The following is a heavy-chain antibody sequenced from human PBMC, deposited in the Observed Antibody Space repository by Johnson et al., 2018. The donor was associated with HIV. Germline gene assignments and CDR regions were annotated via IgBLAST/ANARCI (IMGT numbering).Heavy chain of an antibody. Sequence: QVQLVESGGGVVQPGRSLRLSCAASGFTFSNYPMHWVRQAPGKGLEWVSGINWTGGSTGYADSVKGRFTISRDNSKNTLYLQMNSLRAEDTAVYYCARDTTMMHGFDIWGRGTMVTVAS. J-gene: IGHJ3*02. CDR1: GFTFSNYP. D-gene: IGHD4/OR15-4a*01. V-gene: IGHV3-NL1*01. CDR3: ARDTTMMHGFDI. CDR2: INWTGGST.